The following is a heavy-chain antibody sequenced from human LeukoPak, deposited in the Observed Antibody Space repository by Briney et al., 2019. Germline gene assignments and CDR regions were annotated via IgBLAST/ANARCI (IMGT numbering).Heavy chain of an antibody. CDR1: GASISSSY. D-gene: IGHD3-22*01. V-gene: IGHV4-4*07. CDR3: ARDQTYYVSSGYYYVTYFQH. Sequence: SETLSLTCTVSGASISSSYCTWIRQPAGEGLEWIGRISTGGSTTYNPSFKSRATMSLDTSKNQFSLNLTSVTAADTAVYYCARDQTYYVSSGYYYVTYFQHWGQGILVTVSS. J-gene: IGHJ1*01. CDR2: ISTGGST.